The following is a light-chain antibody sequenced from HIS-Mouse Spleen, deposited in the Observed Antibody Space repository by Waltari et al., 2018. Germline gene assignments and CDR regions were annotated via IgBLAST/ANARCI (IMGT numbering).Light chain of an antibody. CDR1: ALPKKY. Sequence: SYELTQPPSVSVSPGQTARITCSGDALPKKYAYWYQQKSGQAPVLVIDEDSNRPSGIPGRFSGSSSGTMATLTISGAQVEDEADYYCYSTDSSGNHRVFGGGTKLTVL. V-gene: IGLV3-10*01. CDR2: EDS. CDR3: YSTDSSGNHRV. J-gene: IGLJ2*01.